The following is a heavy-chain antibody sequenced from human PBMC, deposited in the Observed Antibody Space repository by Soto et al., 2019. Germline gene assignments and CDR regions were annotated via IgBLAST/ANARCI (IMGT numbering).Heavy chain of an antibody. CDR3: VRVLSRTMVRGKYRLDYMDV. CDR1: GYTFTSYD. J-gene: IGHJ6*03. V-gene: IGHV1-8*01. Sequence: ASVKVSCKASGYTFTSYDINWVRQATGQGLEWMGWMNPNRGNTGYAQKFQGRVTMTRNTSISTANMELSILRSEDTAVYYCVRVLSRTMVRGKYRLDYMDVWGKGTTVTVSS. D-gene: IGHD3-10*01. CDR2: MNPNRGNT.